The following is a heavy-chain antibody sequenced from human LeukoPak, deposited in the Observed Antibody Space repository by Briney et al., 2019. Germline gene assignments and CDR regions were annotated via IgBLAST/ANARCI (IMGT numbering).Heavy chain of an antibody. V-gene: IGHV4-61*02. J-gene: IGHJ4*02. CDR3: ARVRPTVSDY. D-gene: IGHD4-11*01. CDR2: IYTSGST. Sequence: SETLSLTCTVSGGSISSGSYYWSWIRQPAGKGLEWIGRIYTSGSTNYNPSLKSRVTISVDTSKNQFSLKLSSVTAADTAVYYCARVRPTVSDYWGQGTLVTVSS. CDR1: GGSISSGSYY.